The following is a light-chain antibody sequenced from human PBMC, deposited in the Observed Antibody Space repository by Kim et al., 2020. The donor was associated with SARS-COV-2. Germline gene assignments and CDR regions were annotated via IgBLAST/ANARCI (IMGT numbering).Light chain of an antibody. J-gene: IGLJ2*01. CDR3: AAWDDRLNEGV. V-gene: IGLV1-44*01. Sequence: GQRVTISCSGSSYNIGSKTVTWYQLLPGTAPKLLIYNNNQRPSGVPDRFSGSKSGTSASLAISGLQSEDEADYYCAAWDDRLNEGVLGGGTQLTVL. CDR2: NNN. CDR1: SYNIGSKT.